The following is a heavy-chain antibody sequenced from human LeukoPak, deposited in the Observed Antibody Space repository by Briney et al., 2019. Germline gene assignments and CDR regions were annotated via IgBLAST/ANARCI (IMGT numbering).Heavy chain of an antibody. V-gene: IGHV3-23*01. J-gene: IGHJ4*02. D-gene: IGHD3-10*01. CDR2: ISGSGGST. Sequence: GGSLRLSCAASGFTFSSYAMSWVRQAPGKGLEWVSAISGSGGSTYYADSVKGRFTISRDNSKNTLYLQMNSLRAEDTAVYYCAKDRRFGELLYYFDYWGQGTLVTVSS. CDR1: GFTFSSYA. CDR3: AKDRRFGELLYYFDY.